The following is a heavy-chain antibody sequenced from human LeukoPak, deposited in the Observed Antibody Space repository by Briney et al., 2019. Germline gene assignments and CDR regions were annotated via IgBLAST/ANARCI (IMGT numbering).Heavy chain of an antibody. J-gene: IGHJ6*03. V-gene: IGHV1-2*06. CDR3: ARDPPPHSSSYWGSYSYYYIDV. D-gene: IGHD3-22*01. Sequence: AASVKVSCEASGHTFTGYYIHWVRQAPGQGLEWMGRINPNSGDTNYAQKFQGRVTMTRDTSISTAYMELSSLRSDDTAVYYCARDPPPHSSSYWGSYSYYYIDVWGKGTTVTVSS. CDR1: GHTFTGYY. CDR2: INPNSGDT.